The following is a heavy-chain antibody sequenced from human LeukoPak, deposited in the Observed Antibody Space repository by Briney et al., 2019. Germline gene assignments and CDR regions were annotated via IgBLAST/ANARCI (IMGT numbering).Heavy chain of an antibody. V-gene: IGHV4-4*07. CDR3: ARDPSLFNGFFDY. D-gene: IGHD5-24*01. J-gene: IGHJ4*02. Sequence: SETLSLTCSVSSGSISAYYWSWIRQPAGRGLEWIGRISPSGSSSYNPSLKSRVTMSLDTSKNQFSLKLSSVTTADTAVYFCARDPSLFNGFFDYWGQGTLVSVSS. CDR2: ISPSGSS. CDR1: SGSISAYY.